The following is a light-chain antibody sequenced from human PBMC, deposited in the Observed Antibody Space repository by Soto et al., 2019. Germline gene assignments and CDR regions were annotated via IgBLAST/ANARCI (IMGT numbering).Light chain of an antibody. CDR3: QQGYSNPWT. Sequence: DIQMTQSPSSLSASIGDRVTITFRASQTVNTYLHWYQQKKGKAPKLLIYAASNLQSGVPSRFRGSGSGTNFTLTMNSLQPEDFSTYYCQQGYSNPWTFGQGTKVDIK. V-gene: IGKV1-39*01. J-gene: IGKJ1*01. CDR1: QTVNTY. CDR2: AAS.